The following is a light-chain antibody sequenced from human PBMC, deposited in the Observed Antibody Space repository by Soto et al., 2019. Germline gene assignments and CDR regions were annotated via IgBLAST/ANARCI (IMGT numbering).Light chain of an antibody. CDR3: QQANSFPIT. CDR2: AAS. J-gene: IGKJ5*01. Sequence: ITMYHPLSLLSASKRDRVTISCRMSQGISSDLAWYQQKPGKAPELLIYAASSLQSGVPPRYSGSGYGTDFTLTISSLQPEDFATYYCQQANSFPITLGQGRLLEI. V-gene: IGKV1D-8*03. CDR1: QGISSD.